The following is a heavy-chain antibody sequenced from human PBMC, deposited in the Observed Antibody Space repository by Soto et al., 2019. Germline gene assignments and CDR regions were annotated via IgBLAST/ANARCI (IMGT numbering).Heavy chain of an antibody. J-gene: IGHJ4*02. CDR3: ARYQYSSSSFDY. CDR1: GFTFSAYW. V-gene: IGHV3-7*01. Sequence: EVQLVESGGGLVQPGGSLRLSCAASGFTFSAYWMSWVRQAPGKGLEWVANIKEDGSEKYYVDSVKGRFTISRDNAKNSMYLQMSGLRDDDMAVYFCARYQYSSSSFDYWGQGTLVIVSS. D-gene: IGHD6-6*01. CDR2: IKEDGSEK.